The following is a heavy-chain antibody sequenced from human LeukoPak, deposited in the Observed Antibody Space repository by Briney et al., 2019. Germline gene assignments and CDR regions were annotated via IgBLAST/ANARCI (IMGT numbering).Heavy chain of an antibody. D-gene: IGHD2-21*02. J-gene: IGHJ4*02. V-gene: IGHV1-2*02. CDR2: INPNGGGT. CDR1: GYTFTGYY. Sequence: ASVKVSCKASGYTFTGYYMHWVRQAPGQGLEWMGWINPNGGGTNYAQKFQGRVTMTRDTSISTAYMELSRLRSDDTAVYYCARPYCGGDCYYLDYWGQGTLVTVSS. CDR3: ARPYCGGDCYYLDY.